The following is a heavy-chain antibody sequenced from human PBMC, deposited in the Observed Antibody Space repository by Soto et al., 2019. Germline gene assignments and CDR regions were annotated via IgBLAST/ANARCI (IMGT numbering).Heavy chain of an antibody. J-gene: IGHJ4*02. CDR3: ARQAYFGSGTYYSDY. CDR1: GYNFISYW. Sequence: GESLKISCKASGYNFISYWIAWVRQMPGKGLEWMGIIYPGDSNATYSPSFEGQVTFSVDKSITTAYLQWISLKASDTAMYYCARQAYFGSGTYYSDYWGQGTQVTVSS. V-gene: IGHV5-51*01. CDR2: IYPGDSNA. D-gene: IGHD3-10*01.